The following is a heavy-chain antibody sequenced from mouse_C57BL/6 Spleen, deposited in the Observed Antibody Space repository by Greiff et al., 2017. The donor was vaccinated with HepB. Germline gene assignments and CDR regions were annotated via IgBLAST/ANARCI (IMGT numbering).Heavy chain of an antibody. D-gene: IGHD3-2*02. CDR3: ARAGCSGYDPFAY. V-gene: IGHV1-80*01. CDR1: GYAFSSYW. CDR2: IYPGDGDT. Sequence: QVQLQQSGAELVKPGASVKISCKASGYAFSSYWMNWVKQRPGKGLEWIGQIYPGDGDTNYNGKFKGKATLTADKSSSTAYMQLSSLTSEDSAVYFCARAGCSGYDPFAYWGQGTLVTVAA. J-gene: IGHJ3*01.